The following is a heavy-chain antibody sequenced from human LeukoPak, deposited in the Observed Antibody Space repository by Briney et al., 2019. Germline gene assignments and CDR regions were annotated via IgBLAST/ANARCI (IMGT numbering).Heavy chain of an antibody. Sequence: ASVKVSCKAFGYTFTSNYMHWVRQAPGQGLEWMGWISAYNGNTNYAQKLQGRVTMTTDTSTSTAYMELRSLRSDDTAVYYCARGLYYYDSSIDYWGQGTLVTVSS. V-gene: IGHV1-18*04. D-gene: IGHD3-22*01. CDR3: ARGLYYYDSSIDY. CDR2: ISAYNGNT. J-gene: IGHJ4*02. CDR1: GYTFTSNY.